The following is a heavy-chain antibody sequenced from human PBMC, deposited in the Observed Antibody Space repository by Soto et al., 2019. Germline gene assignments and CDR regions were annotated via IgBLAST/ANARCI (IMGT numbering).Heavy chain of an antibody. D-gene: IGHD5-18*01. CDR2: IYYSGST. Sequence: KTSETLSLTCTVSGGSISSYYWSWIRQPPGKGLEWIGYIYYSGSTNYNPSLKSRVTISVDTSKNQFSLKLSSVTAADTAVYYCARDRYSYAHPTHYYYYGMDVWGQGTTVTV. CDR1: GGSISSYY. J-gene: IGHJ6*02. CDR3: ARDRYSYAHPTHYYYYGMDV. V-gene: IGHV4-59*01.